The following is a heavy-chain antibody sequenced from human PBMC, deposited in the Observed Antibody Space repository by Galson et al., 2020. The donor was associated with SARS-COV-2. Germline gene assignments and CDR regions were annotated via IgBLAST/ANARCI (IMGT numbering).Heavy chain of an antibody. CDR1: GGTFSSYA. V-gene: IGHV1-69*13. Sequence: SVKVSCKASGGTFSSYAISWVRQAPGQGLEWMGRIIPIFGTANYAQKFQGRVTITADESTSTAYMELSSLRSEDTAVYYCAKAPDYYGSGSFDYWGQGTLVTVSS. CDR2: IIPIFGTA. CDR3: AKAPDYYGSGSFDY. J-gene: IGHJ4*02. D-gene: IGHD3-10*01.